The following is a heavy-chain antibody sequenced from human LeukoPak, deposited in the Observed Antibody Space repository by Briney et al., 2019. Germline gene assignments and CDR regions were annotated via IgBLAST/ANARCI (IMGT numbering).Heavy chain of an antibody. Sequence: ASVKVSCKASGYTFTSCYVHWVRQAPGQGLEWMGLINPNDGGTSYAQTFQGSVTMTRDMSTSTVYMELSSRSSEGTAVYYWARDLGSGFYYFASWAREPWSPSPQ. CDR3: ARDLGSGFYYFAS. CDR2: INPNDGGT. CDR1: GYTFTSCY. D-gene: IGHD6-19*01. J-gene: IGHJ4*02. V-gene: IGHV1-46*01.